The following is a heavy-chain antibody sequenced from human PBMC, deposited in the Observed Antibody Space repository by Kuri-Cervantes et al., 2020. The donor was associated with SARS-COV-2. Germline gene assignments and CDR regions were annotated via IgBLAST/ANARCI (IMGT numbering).Heavy chain of an antibody. CDR1: GSTFSGSA. CDR2: IVVGSGNT. D-gene: IGHD3-10*01. CDR3: APFYYRSINNWSDP. J-gene: IGHJ5*02. Sequence: SVKVSCKASGSTFSGSAIQWVRQARGQRLEWIGWIVVGSGNTDYAWEFQERVTITRDMSTTTVYMELSGLRSDDTAMYYCAPFYYRSINNWSDPWGQGTQVTVSS. V-gene: IGHV1-58*02.